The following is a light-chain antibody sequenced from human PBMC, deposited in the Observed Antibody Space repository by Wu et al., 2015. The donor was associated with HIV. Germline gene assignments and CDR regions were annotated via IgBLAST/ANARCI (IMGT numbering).Light chain of an antibody. V-gene: IGKV3-15*01. CDR2: GAS. CDR3: QQYGSSPNT. CDR1: QSLSSN. J-gene: IGKJ4*01. Sequence: EIVMTQSPATLSVSPGDRATLSCRASQSLSSNLAWYQQKPGQAPRLLIYGASTRASGIPARFSGSGSGTEFTLTISRLEPEDFAVYYCQQYGSSPNTFGGGTKVEIK.